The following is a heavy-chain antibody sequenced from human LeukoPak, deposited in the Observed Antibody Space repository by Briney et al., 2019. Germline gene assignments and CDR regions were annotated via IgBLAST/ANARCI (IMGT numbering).Heavy chain of an antibody. J-gene: IGHJ1*01. CDR1: GFTFSSDA. CDR3: ADEYFDISTGYFAEYFQH. D-gene: IGHD3-9*01. Sequence: PGGSLRLSCAASGFTFSSDAMSWLRQAPGKGLEWVSDISGSGGRTYYADSVKGRFTISRDNSKNTLYLQMNSLRAEDTAVYYCADEYFDISTGYFAEYFQHWGQGTLVTVSS. V-gene: IGHV3-23*01. CDR2: ISGSGGRT.